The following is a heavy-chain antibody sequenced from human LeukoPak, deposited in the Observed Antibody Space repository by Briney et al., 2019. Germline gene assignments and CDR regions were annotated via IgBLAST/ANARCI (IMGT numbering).Heavy chain of an antibody. Sequence: PGGSLRLSCAAPGFTFSSYAMHWVRQAPGKGLEWVAVISYDGSNKYYADSVKGRSTISRDNSKNTLYLQMNSLRAEDTAVYYCASKDADWGQGTLVTVSS. J-gene: IGHJ4*02. CDR2: ISYDGSNK. V-gene: IGHV3-30-3*01. CDR1: GFTFSSYA. CDR3: ASKDAD. D-gene: IGHD2-15*01.